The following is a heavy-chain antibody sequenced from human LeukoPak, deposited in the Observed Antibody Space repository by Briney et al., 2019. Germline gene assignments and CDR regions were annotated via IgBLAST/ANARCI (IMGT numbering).Heavy chain of an antibody. Sequence: PGGSLRLSCAASGFTFSIYSMNWVRQAPGKGLEWVSYISSSSSTIYYADSVKGRFTISRDNAKNSLYLQMNSLRDEDTAVYYCERDPKLAYGDIKEYYYYYGMDVWGQGTTVTVSS. V-gene: IGHV3-48*02. D-gene: IGHD4-17*01. CDR3: ERDPKLAYGDIKEYYYYYGMDV. CDR1: GFTFSIYS. CDR2: ISSSSSTI. J-gene: IGHJ6*02.